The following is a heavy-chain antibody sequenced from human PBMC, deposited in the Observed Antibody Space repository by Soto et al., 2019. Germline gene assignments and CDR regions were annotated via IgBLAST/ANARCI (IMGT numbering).Heavy chain of an antibody. CDR1: GYTFTNYF. J-gene: IGHJ4*02. V-gene: IGHV1-46*01. CDR2: INPNGGST. D-gene: IGHD1-1*01. Sequence: QVQLVQSGAEVKKPGASVKISCKASGYTFTNYFIQWVRQAPGQGLEWMGIINPNGGSTNYAQMCQGRVTMTRDTSTNTVYMELSSLGSDDTAVYYCARDGGQLDYWGQGTLVTVSS. CDR3: ARDGGQLDY.